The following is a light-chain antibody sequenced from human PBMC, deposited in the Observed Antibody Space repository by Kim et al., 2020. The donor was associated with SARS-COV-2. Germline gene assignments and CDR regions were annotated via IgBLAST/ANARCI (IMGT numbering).Light chain of an antibody. CDR2: DAS. J-gene: IGKJ1*01. V-gene: IGKV3-11*01. Sequence: LPPVERPTLSCRASQSVSSYLAWFQQKPGQAPRLLIFDASTRATGIPARFSATGSGTDFTLTISSLEPEDFAVYYCHQRAGWPWTFGQGTKVDIK. CDR3: HQRAGWPWT. CDR1: QSVSSY.